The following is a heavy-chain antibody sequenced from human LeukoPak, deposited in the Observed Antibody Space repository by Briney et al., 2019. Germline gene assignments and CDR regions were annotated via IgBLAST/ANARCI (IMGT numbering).Heavy chain of an antibody. CDR1: GYTFNSSY. J-gene: IGHJ4*02. Sequence: ASVKVSCKASGYTFNSSYMHWVRQAPGQGLEWMGIINPSDDSTRYAQKSQGRVTITADESTSTAYMELSSLRSEDTAVYYCARGGYTVAGDDYWGQGTLVTVSS. V-gene: IGHV1-46*02. CDR3: ARGGYTVAGDDY. CDR2: INPSDDST. D-gene: IGHD5-12*01.